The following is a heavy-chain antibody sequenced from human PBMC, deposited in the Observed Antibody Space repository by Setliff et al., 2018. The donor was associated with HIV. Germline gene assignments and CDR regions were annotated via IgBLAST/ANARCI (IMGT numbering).Heavy chain of an antibody. J-gene: IGHJ4*02. CDR2: IHYSGNT. Sequence: SETLSLTCTVSGGSISYYWSWIRQPPGKGLEWIGYIHYSGNTNYNPSLKSLVTMSVDTSNNQVSLKLTSASAADTAVYYCARRYSSSWYFDYWGRGTLVTVSS. CDR1: GGSISYY. D-gene: IGHD6-13*01. CDR3: ARRYSSSWYFDY. V-gene: IGHV4-59*12.